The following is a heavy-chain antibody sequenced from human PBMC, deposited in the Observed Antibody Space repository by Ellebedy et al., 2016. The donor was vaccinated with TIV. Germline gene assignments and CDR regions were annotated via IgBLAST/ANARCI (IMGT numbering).Heavy chain of an antibody. V-gene: IGHV1-69*13. CDR2: IIPIFGTA. CDR1: GGTFSNYA. Sequence: AASVKVSCKSSGGTFSNYAISWVRQAPGQGLECMGGIIPIFGTANYVQKFQGRVRITADESTSTVYMELSSLRSEDTAVYYCARGYASWSYYKPFDHWGQGPLLTVSS. CDR3: ARGYASWSYYKPFDH. J-gene: IGHJ4*02. D-gene: IGHD3-10*01.